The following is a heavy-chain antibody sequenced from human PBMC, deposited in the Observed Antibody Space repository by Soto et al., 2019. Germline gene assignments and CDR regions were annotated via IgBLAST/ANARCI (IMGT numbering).Heavy chain of an antibody. CDR1: GFTFSSYG. Sequence: GGSLRLSCAASGFTFSSYGMHWVRQAPGKGLEWVAVIWYDGSNKYYADSVKGRFTISRDNSKNTLYLQMNSLRAEDTAVYYCARDKYGDYAYDYWGQGTLVTVSS. CDR3: ARDKYGDYAYDY. J-gene: IGHJ4*02. CDR2: IWYDGSNK. V-gene: IGHV3-33*01. D-gene: IGHD4-17*01.